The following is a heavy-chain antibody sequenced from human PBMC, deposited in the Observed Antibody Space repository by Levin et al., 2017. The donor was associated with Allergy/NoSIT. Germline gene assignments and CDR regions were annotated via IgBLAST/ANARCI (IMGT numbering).Heavy chain of an antibody. CDR3: ARGWSSIAARNYYYYMDV. Sequence: SETLSLTCTVSGGSISSGGYYWSWIRQHPGKGLEWIGYIYYSGSTYYNPSLKSRVTISVDTSKNQFSLKLSSVTAADTAVYYWARGWSSIAARNYYYYMDVWGKGTTVTVSS. V-gene: IGHV4-31*03. CDR2: IYYSGST. J-gene: IGHJ6*03. D-gene: IGHD6-6*01. CDR1: GGSISSGGYY.